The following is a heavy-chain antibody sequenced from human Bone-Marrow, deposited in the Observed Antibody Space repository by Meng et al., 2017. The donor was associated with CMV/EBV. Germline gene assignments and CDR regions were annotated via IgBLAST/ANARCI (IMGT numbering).Heavy chain of an antibody. CDR2: ISYDGSNK. D-gene: IGHD3-9*01. J-gene: IGHJ6*02. Sequence: GGPLRLSCAASGFTFSSYAMHWVRQAPGKGLEWVAVISYDGSNKYYADSVKGRFTISRDNSKNTLYLQMNSLRAEDTAVYYCARDRFYDILTGYYEGGGMDFWGQGTTVTVSS. CDR1: GFTFSSYA. V-gene: IGHV3-30-3*01. CDR3: ARDRFYDILTGYYEGGGMDF.